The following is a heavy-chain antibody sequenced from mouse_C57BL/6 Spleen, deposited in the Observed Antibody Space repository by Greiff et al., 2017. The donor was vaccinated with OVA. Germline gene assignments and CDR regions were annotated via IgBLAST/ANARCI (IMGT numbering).Heavy chain of an antibody. CDR1: GFTFSDYY. CDR3: ARVGTGTLDY. CDR2: INYDGSST. V-gene: IGHV5-16*01. Sequence: EVKLVESEGGLVQPGSSMKLSCTASGFTFSDYYMAWVRQVPEKGLEWVANINYDGSSTYYLDSLKSRFIISGDNAKNILYLQMSRLKSEDTATYYCARVGTGTLDYWGQGTTLTVSS. D-gene: IGHD4-1*01. J-gene: IGHJ2*01.